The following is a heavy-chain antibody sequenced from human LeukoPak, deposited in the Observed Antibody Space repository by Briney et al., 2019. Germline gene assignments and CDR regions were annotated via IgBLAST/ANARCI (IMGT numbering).Heavy chain of an antibody. D-gene: IGHD3-22*01. CDR2: VSGGGSRT. V-gene: IGHV3-23*01. CDR3: AKDADDSSGLQFDY. J-gene: IGHJ4*02. CDR1: GFTFSSYG. Sequence: GWTLRLSCAASGFTFSSYGMSWVRQAPGKGLEWVSVVSGGGSRTYYADSVKGLFINSRKNYKNSLYLQMNSLGAEDTAVYYCAKDADDSSGLQFDYWGQGTLVTVSS.